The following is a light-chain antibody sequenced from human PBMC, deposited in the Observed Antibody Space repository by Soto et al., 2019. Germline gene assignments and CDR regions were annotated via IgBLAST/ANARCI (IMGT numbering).Light chain of an antibody. V-gene: IGKV1-9*01. J-gene: IGKJ2*01. Sequence: IQLTQSPSPLSASVGDRVTIACRASQDISNFLACYQQRPGKAPKLLIYSASTLQTGVPSRFSGSGSGTDFTLTISSLQPEDFATYYCQQVKSYPYTSGQGTKLEI. CDR3: QQVKSYPYT. CDR2: SAS. CDR1: QDISNF.